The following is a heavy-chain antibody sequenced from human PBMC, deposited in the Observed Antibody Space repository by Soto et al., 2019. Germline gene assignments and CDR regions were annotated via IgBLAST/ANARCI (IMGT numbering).Heavy chain of an antibody. CDR1: EFTFSSYW. J-gene: IGHJ4*02. CDR2: INSDGSST. Sequence: PLRLSCAASEFTFSSYWRHWVSQAQGKGLVWVSRINSDGSSTSYADSVKGRFTISRDNAKNTLYLQMNSLRAEDTAVYYCARGDCSSTSCPNDLDYWGQGTLVTVS. CDR3: ARGDCSSTSCPNDLDY. D-gene: IGHD2-2*01. V-gene: IGHV3-74*01.